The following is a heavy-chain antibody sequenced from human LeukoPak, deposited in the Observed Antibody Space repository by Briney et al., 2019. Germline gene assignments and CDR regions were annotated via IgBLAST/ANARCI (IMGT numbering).Heavy chain of an antibody. CDR2: ISDIGSI. J-gene: IGHJ4*02. V-gene: IGHV4-59*08. CDR3: AGHHPRNTVDF. D-gene: IGHD2-8*02. Sequence: SETLSLTCTVSGGPISSYYWSWIRQPPGKGLEWIAYISDIGSINYNPSLKSRVTISLDTSKNQFSLKLSSVTAADTAVYYCAGHHPRNTVDFWGQGTLVTVSS. CDR1: GGPISSYY.